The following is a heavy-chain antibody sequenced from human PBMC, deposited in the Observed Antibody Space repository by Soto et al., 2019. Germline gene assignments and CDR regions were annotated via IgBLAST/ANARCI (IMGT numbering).Heavy chain of an antibody. V-gene: IGHV4-31*03. J-gene: IGHJ4*02. CDR1: GGSISSGGYY. Sequence: QVQLQESGPGLVKPSQTLSLTCTVSGGSISSGGYYWSWIRQHPGKGLEWIGYIYYSGSTYYNPSLKSRVTKSVDTSKNQVSLKLSSWAAADTAVYYCARDGYSYGTPFDYWGKGTLVTVSS. D-gene: IGHD5-18*01. CDR2: IYYSGST. CDR3: ARDGYSYGTPFDY.